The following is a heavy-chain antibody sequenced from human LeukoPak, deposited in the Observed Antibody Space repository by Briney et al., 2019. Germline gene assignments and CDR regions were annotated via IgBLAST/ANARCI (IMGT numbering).Heavy chain of an antibody. J-gene: IGHJ4*02. V-gene: IGHV4-39*01. CDR2: FYYSGST. CDR3: ARHADYKGEDC. D-gene: IGHD4-11*01. Sequence: SETLSLTCTVSGGSISSSNYYWDWIRQPPGKGLEWIGSFYYSGSTYYNPSLNSRVTISVDTSNNQFPLKLSSVTAADTAVYYCARHADYKGEDCWGQGTLVTVSS. CDR1: GGSISSSNYY.